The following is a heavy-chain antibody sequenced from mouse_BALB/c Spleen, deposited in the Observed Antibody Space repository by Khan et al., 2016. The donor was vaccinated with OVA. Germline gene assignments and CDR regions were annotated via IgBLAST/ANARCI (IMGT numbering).Heavy chain of an antibody. CDR1: GYIFIDYV. D-gene: IGHD1-1*01. CDR2: IYSGSGRT. J-gene: IGHJ3*01. CDR3: ARSYDGAWFAY. V-gene: IGHV1-77*01. Sequence: QVQLQQPGPELMKPGASVKMSCKASGYIFIDYVISWVKQRTGQGLEWIGEIYSGSGRTYYNERFKGKATLTAAKSSNTAYMQLSSLTSEDAAVYFCARSYDGAWFAYWGQGTPVTVSA.